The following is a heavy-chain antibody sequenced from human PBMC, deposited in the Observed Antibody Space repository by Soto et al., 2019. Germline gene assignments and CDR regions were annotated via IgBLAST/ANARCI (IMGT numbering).Heavy chain of an antibody. CDR2: IYYVGST. CDR3: AKNTTRSSGFDI. J-gene: IGHJ3*02. D-gene: IGHD1-1*01. Sequence: QLQLQESGPGLVKPSETLSLTCTVSGGSINTGTYYWGWIRQPPGKGLEWIGSIYYVGSTDYNPSLQSGXTISVDTSKNRFSLRLSSVTAADTAVYYCAKNTTRSSGFDIWGQGTMVIVSS. V-gene: IGHV4-39*01. CDR1: GGSINTGTYY.